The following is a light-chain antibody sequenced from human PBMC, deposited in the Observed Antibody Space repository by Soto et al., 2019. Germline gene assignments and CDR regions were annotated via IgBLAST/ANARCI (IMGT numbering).Light chain of an antibody. Sequence: DIQLTQSPSFLSASVGDRVTITCRASQAISSSLAWYQHNPGKATKILIYAASTLQNGVPSSFSGSGSGTEFTLTISSLQPEDFATYYCQHLNDYRYTFGQGTKVEIK. CDR2: AAS. CDR3: QHLNDYRYT. J-gene: IGKJ2*01. CDR1: QAISSS. V-gene: IGKV1-9*01.